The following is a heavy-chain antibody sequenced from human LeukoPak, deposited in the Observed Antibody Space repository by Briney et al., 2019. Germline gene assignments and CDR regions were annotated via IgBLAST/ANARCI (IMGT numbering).Heavy chain of an antibody. Sequence: SVKVSCKASGGTFSSYTISWVRQAPGQGLEWMGRIIPTLGIANYAQKFQGRVTITADKSTSTAYMELSSLRSEDTAVYYCARDARYCSSTSCQTDAFDIWGQGTMVTVSS. V-gene: IGHV1-69*04. J-gene: IGHJ3*02. CDR2: IIPTLGIA. CDR1: GGTFSSYT. D-gene: IGHD2-2*01. CDR3: ARDARYCSSTSCQTDAFDI.